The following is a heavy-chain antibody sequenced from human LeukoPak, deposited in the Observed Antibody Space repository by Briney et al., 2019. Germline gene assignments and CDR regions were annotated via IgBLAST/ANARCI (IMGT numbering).Heavy chain of an antibody. Sequence: GASVKVSCKASGYTFTGYYMHWVRQAPGQGLEWMGWINPNSGGTNYAQKFQGRVTMTRDTSISTAYMELSRLRSDDTAVYYCARGGTVVTPSHWFDPWGQGTLVTVSS. CDR1: GYTFTGYY. V-gene: IGHV1-2*02. J-gene: IGHJ5*02. CDR3: ARGGTVVTPSHWFDP. CDR2: INPNSGGT. D-gene: IGHD4-23*01.